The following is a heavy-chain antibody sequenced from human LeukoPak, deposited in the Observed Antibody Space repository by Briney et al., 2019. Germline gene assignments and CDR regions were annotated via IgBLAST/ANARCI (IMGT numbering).Heavy chain of an antibody. CDR1: GGTFNSYA. J-gene: IGHJ5*02. V-gene: IGHV1-69*01. CDR2: IIPIFATA. Sequence: ASVKVSCKASGGTFNSYAISWVRQAPGQGLEWMGGIIPIFATANYAQKFQGRVTITADESTSTAYMELSSLRSEDTAVYYCAGSSSPWFDPWGQEPWSPSPQ. D-gene: IGHD6-13*01. CDR3: AGSSSPWFDP.